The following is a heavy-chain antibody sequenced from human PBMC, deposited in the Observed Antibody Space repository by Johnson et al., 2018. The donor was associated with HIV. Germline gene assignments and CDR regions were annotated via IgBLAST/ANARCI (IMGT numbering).Heavy chain of an antibody. CDR3: AKAPSMGADGFDI. D-gene: IGHD4/OR15-4a*01. CDR2: ISYDGSNK. Sequence: QVQLVESGGGVVQPGRSLRLSCAASGFTFSSYGMHWVRQAPGKGLEWVAVISYDGSNKYYADSVKGRFNISRDNSKNALYLQMNSLRAEDTAVYYCAKAPSMGADGFDIWGQGTMVTVSS. J-gene: IGHJ3*02. V-gene: IGHV3-30*18. CDR1: GFTFSSYG.